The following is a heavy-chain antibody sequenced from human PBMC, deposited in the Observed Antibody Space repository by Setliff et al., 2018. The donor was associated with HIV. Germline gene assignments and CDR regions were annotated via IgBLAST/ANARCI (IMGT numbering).Heavy chain of an antibody. J-gene: IGHJ3*02. V-gene: IGHV3-21*01. D-gene: IGHD3-10*01. CDR1: GYSISSGYY. Sequence: ETLSLTCTVSGYSISSGYYWGWIRQPPGKGLEWVSSISSSSSYIYYADSVKGRFTISRDNAKNTLYLQMNSLRAEDTAVYYCARDRGYPDSFNIWGQGTVVTVSS. CDR3: ARDRGYPDSFNI. CDR2: ISSSSSYI.